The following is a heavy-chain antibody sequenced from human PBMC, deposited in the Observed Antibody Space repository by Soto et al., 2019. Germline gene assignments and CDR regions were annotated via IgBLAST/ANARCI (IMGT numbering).Heavy chain of an antibody. Sequence: EVQLVESGGGLVQPGGSLRLSCAASGFTFSSYWMHWVRQAPGKGLVWVSRINSHGSSTSYADSVKGRFTISRDNAKNTLFLHMNSLRAEDTAGYYCARCIAVAGYAYCRQVTLVTVSS. D-gene: IGHD6-19*01. CDR1: GFTFSSYW. J-gene: IGHJ4*02. CDR3: ARCIAVAGYAY. V-gene: IGHV3-74*01. CDR2: INSHGSST.